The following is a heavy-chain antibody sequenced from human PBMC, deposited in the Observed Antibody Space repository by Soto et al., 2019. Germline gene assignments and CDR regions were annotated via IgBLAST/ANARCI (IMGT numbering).Heavy chain of an antibody. CDR2: IFHGGNT. V-gene: IGHV4-38-2*01. CDR1: GFFISSGNY. Sequence: SETLSLTCAVSGFFISSGNYWGWIRKPPGKGLEWTGSIFHGGNTYYNPSLKSRVTISVDMSKNQFSLKLNSVTAADTAVYYCARARWYDAFDVWGQGTVVTVSS. J-gene: IGHJ3*01. D-gene: IGHD2-15*01. CDR3: ARARWYDAFDV.